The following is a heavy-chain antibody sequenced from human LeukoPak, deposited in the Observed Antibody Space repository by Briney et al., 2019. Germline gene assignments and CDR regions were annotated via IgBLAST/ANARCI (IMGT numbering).Heavy chain of an antibody. CDR2: IDEFGRT. CDR3: ARPTYCSVTSCTGAMDV. CDR1: GGPFSHYY. J-gene: IGHJ6*01. V-gene: IGHV4-34*01. D-gene: IGHD2-15*01. Sequence: SETLSLTCAVYGGPFSHYYWNWIRQSPETGLEWIGEIDEFGRTKYNPSLKSRVTLSVDRSKNQFSLKLRSVTAADTAVYFCARPTYCSVTSCTGAMDVWGQGTTVTVSS.